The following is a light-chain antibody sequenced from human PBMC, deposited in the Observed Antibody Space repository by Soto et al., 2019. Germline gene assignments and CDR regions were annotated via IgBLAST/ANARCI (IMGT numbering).Light chain of an antibody. V-gene: IGKV3-20*01. J-gene: IGKJ3*01. CDR2: AAS. Sequence: EIVLTQSPGTLSLSPGERATLSCRASQSISSSYLAWYQQKPGPAPRLLIYAASTRATGIPDRFSGSGSGTDFTLTINRLELEDFAVYFCQQFGGSPLFTFGPGTKVDIK. CDR3: QQFGGSPLFT. CDR1: QSISSSY.